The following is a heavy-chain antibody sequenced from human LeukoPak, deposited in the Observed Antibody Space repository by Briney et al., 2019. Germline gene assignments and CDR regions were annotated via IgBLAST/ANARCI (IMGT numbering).Heavy chain of an antibody. D-gene: IGHD1-7*01. V-gene: IGHV4-59*12. CDR2: IYYSGST. CDR1: GGSISSYY. J-gene: IGHJ4*02. CDR3: ARGPLAYNWNYLG. Sequence: PSETLSLTCTVSGGSISSYYWSWIRQPPGKGLEWIGYIYYSGSTNYNPSLKSRVTISVDTSKNQFSLKLSSVTAADTAVYYCARGPLAYNWNYLGWGQGTLVTVSS.